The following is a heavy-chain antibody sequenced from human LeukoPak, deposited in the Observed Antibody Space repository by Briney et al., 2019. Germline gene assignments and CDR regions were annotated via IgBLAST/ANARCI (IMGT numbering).Heavy chain of an antibody. CDR2: ISGGGSST. V-gene: IGHV3-23*01. Sequence: GGSLRLSCAASGFTFKTYSMSWVRQAAGKGLEWVSAISGGGSSTYYADSVKGRFTISRDNSKNTLYLQMISLRAEDTAVYYCARESGYNYGYIDSWGQGTLVTVSS. J-gene: IGHJ4*02. D-gene: IGHD5-18*01. CDR3: ARESGYNYGYIDS. CDR1: GFTFKTYS.